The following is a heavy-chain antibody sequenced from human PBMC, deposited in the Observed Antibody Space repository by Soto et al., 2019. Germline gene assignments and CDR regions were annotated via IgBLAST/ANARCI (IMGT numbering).Heavy chain of an antibody. Sequence: ASVKVSCKASGYTFTSYGISWVRQAPGQGLEWMGWISAYNGNTNYAQKLQGRVTMTTDTSTSTAYMELRSLRSDDTAVYYCARGGYSSSWYVRGYYFDYWGQGTPVTVSS. J-gene: IGHJ4*02. D-gene: IGHD6-13*01. CDR3: ARGGYSSSWYVRGYYFDY. CDR1: GYTFTSYG. CDR2: ISAYNGNT. V-gene: IGHV1-18*01.